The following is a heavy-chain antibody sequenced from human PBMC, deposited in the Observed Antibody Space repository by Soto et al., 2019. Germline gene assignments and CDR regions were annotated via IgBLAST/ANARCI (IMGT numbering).Heavy chain of an antibody. CDR3: AKNGQPPYYYYGMDV. Sequence: QGQLVQSGVEVKKPGASVKVSCKASGYTFSRYGISWVRQAPGQGLEWMGWISGYNGDTNYAQKFQGRVTMTIDTPTNTAYMELRTLTSDDTAVYYCAKNGQPPYYYYGMDVWGQGTTVSVSS. D-gene: IGHD2-8*01. J-gene: IGHJ6*02. CDR1: GYTFSRYG. CDR2: ISGYNGDT. V-gene: IGHV1-18*01.